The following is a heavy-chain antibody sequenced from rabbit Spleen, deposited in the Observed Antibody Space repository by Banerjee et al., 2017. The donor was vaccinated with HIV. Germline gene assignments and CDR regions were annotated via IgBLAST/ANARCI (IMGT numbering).Heavy chain of an antibody. J-gene: IGHJ4*01. D-gene: IGHD8-1*01. CDR3: ARDGAGGSYFAL. V-gene: IGHV1S7*01. Sequence: VKPGGSLKLSCTASGFTLSSYYMNWVRQAPGKGLEWIGYIDPVFGITYYANWVNGRFSISRENAQNTVFLQMTSLTAADTATYFCARDGAGGSYFALWGPGTLVTVS. CDR2: IDPVFGIT. CDR1: GFTLSSYY.